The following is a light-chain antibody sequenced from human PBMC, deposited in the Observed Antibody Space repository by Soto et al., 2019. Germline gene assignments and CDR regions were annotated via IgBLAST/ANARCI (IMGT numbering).Light chain of an antibody. J-gene: IGKJ2*01. CDR3: QQHYNPPYT. CDR1: QSVLYTSNNKNY. CDR2: WAS. V-gene: IGKV4-1*01. Sequence: DIVMTQSPDSLAVSLGERATINCKSSQSVLYTSNNKNYLAWYQQKPGQPPKLLIYWASTRESGVPDRFSGSGSGTDFTLTISSLRAEDVAVYYCQQHYNPPYTFGQGAKLEIK.